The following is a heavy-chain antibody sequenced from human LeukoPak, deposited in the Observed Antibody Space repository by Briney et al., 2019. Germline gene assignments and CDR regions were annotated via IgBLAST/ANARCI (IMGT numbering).Heavy chain of an antibody. J-gene: IGHJ4*02. Sequence: ASVKVSCKASGYTFTSYDINWVRQATGQGLEWMGWMNPNSGNTGYAQKFPGRVTITRNTSISTAYMELSSLRSEDTAVYYCARGLYSSRVDYWGQGTLVTVSS. CDR3: ARGLYSSRVDY. V-gene: IGHV1-8*03. CDR2: MNPNSGNT. CDR1: GYTFTSYD. D-gene: IGHD6-13*01.